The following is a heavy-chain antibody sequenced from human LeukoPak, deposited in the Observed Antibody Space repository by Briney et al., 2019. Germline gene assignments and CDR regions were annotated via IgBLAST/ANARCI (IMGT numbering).Heavy chain of an antibody. Sequence: PSETLSLTCTVSGGSISSSSYYWGWIRQPPGKGLEWIGSIYYSGSTYYNPSLKSRVTISVDTSKNQFSLKLSSVTAADTAVYYCASQPANSGRYPYYYYYMDVWGKGTTVTISS. CDR2: IYYSGST. CDR3: ASQPANSGRYPYYYYYMDV. V-gene: IGHV4-39*01. D-gene: IGHD1-26*01. CDR1: GGSISSSSYY. J-gene: IGHJ6*03.